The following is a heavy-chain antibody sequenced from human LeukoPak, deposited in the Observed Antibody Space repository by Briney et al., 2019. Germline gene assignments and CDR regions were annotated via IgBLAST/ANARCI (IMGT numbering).Heavy chain of an antibody. CDR2: IRDDGSQK. V-gene: IGHV3-7*01. CDR3: ATYTNWVAGDI. Sequence: GGSLRLSCVAAEFTFSDSWMSWVRQAPGKGLEWVADIRDDGSQKEYLDSVKGRFTISRDNAKNSLYLQMDSLRAEDTAVYYCATYTNWVAGDIWGQGTTVSVSS. J-gene: IGHJ6*02. D-gene: IGHD7-27*01. CDR1: EFTFSDSW.